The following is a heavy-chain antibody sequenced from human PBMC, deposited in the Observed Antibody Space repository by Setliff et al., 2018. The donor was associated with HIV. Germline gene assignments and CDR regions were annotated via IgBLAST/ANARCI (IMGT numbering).Heavy chain of an antibody. J-gene: IGHJ4*03. CDR1: SGSITSYY. Sequence: SETLSLTCSASSGSITSYYWSWIRQPAGKGLEWVGRMFVGGDTNYNPSLKSRLTISVDTSRRQFSLRLTSVTTADTAVYYCARGLYGSGSFFFDAWGQGAQVTVSS. CDR3: ARGLYGSGSFFFDA. CDR2: MFVGGDT. D-gene: IGHD3-10*01. V-gene: IGHV4-4*07.